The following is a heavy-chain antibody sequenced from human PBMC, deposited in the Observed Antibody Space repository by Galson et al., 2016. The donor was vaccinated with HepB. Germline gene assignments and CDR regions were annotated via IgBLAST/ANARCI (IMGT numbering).Heavy chain of an antibody. CDR3: ARLMTTVTTARDYYYGMDV. V-gene: IGHV3-21*01. CDR1: GFTFSSYS. Sequence: SLRLSCAASGFTFSSYSMNWVRQAPGKGLEWVSSITSTSSYIYYADSVKGRFTISSDNAKNSLYLQMNSLRAEDTAVYYCARLMTTVTTARDYYYGMDVWGQGTTVTVSS. D-gene: IGHD4-17*01. J-gene: IGHJ6*02. CDR2: ITSTSSYI.